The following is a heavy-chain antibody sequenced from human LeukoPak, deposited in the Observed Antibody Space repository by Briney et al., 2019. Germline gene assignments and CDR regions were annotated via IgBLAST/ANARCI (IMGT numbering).Heavy chain of an antibody. CDR2: ISSSSSYI. Sequence: PGGSLRLSCTASGFTFSTYSVTWVRQAPGKGLEWVSSISSSSSYIYYADSVKGRFTISRDNAKNPLYLLMSSLRAEDTAVYYCARDGEAARSFDYWGQGTLVTVSS. D-gene: IGHD6-6*01. CDR1: GFTFSTYS. V-gene: IGHV3-21*01. CDR3: ARDGEAARSFDY. J-gene: IGHJ4*02.